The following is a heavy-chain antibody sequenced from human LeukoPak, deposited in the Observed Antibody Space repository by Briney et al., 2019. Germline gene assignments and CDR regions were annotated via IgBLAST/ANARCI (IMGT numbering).Heavy chain of an antibody. CDR1: GGSISSYY. V-gene: IGHV4-59*01. Sequence: SETLSLTCTVSGGSISSYYWSWIRQPPGKGLEWIGYIYHSGSTNYNPSLKSRVTISVDTSKNQFSLKLSSVTAADTAVYYCAGYYDSSGYYYIGYWGQGTLVTVSS. CDR3: AGYYDSSGYYYIGY. CDR2: IYHSGST. D-gene: IGHD3-22*01. J-gene: IGHJ4*02.